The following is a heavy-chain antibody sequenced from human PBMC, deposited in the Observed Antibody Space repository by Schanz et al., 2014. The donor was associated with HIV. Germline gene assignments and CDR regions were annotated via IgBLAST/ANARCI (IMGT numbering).Heavy chain of an antibody. CDR2: IVPIFGTT. Sequence: QVQLVQSGAEVKKPGSSVKVSCKTLGGTFRTYAVSWVRQAPGQGLEWMGGIVPIFGTTNYAQRFQGRVSIIADASKNTTYMELSGLRSEDTAVSYCTRAYCGADCSRFYYYGTDVWGQGTTVTVSS. D-gene: IGHD2-21*02. CDR3: TRAYCGADCSRFYYYGTDV. CDR1: GGTFRTYA. J-gene: IGHJ6*02. V-gene: IGHV1-69*01.